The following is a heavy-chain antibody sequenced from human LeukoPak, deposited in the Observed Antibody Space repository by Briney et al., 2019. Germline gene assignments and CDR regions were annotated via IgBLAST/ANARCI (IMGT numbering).Heavy chain of an antibody. CDR1: GFTFSSYA. V-gene: IGHV3-23*01. J-gene: IGHJ4*02. CDR3: AKDTYYHDFIGYYTTDGTFD. Sequence: GGSLRLSCAASGFTFSSYAMSWVRQAPGKGLEWVSGISGSGGSTNYADSVKGRFTISRDNSKNTLYLQMNSLRAGDTAAYYCAKDTYYHDFIGYYTTDGTFDWGQGTLVTVSS. CDR2: ISGSGGST. D-gene: IGHD3-22*01.